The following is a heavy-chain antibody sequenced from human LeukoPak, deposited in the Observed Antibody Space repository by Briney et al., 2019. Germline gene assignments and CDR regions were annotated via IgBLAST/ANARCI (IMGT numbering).Heavy chain of an antibody. CDR2: SYYSGST. D-gene: IGHD6-6*01. V-gene: IGHV4-39*07. J-gene: IGHJ3*02. Sequence: SETLSLTCTVSGGSISSSSYYWGWIRQPPGKGLEWIGTSYYSGSTYYNPSLKSRVTISVHKSQNQFSLKLSSVTAADTAVYYCARRWGSSSFSGAFDIWGQGTMVTVSS. CDR1: GGSISSSSYY. CDR3: ARRWGSSSFSGAFDI.